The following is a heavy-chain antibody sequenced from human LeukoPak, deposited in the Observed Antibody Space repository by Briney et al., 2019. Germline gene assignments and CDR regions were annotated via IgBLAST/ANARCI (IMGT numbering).Heavy chain of an antibody. CDR2: ISAYNGNT. Sequence: ASVKVSCKASGYTFTSYGISWVRQAPGQGLEWMGWISAYNGNTNYAQKLQGRVTMTTDTSTSTAYMELSSLRSEDTAVYYCARDRCSSTSCGFDPWGQGTLVTVSS. CDR1: GYTFTSYG. J-gene: IGHJ5*02. CDR3: ARDRCSSTSCGFDP. V-gene: IGHV1-18*01. D-gene: IGHD2-2*01.